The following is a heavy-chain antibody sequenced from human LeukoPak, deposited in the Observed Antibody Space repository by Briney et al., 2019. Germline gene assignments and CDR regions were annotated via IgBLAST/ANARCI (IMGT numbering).Heavy chain of an antibody. Sequence: PGGSLRLSCVASGFTFSSYTMSWVRQAPGKGLEWVSAISGSGGSTYYADSVKGRFTISRDNSKNTLYLQMNSLRAEDTAVYYCASLASKARLVDYWGQGTLVTVSS. CDR3: ASLASKARLVDY. J-gene: IGHJ4*02. CDR1: GFTFSSYT. D-gene: IGHD6-6*01. CDR2: ISGSGGST. V-gene: IGHV3-23*01.